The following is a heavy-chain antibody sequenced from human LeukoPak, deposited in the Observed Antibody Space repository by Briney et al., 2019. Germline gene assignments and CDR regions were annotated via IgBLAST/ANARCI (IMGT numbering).Heavy chain of an antibody. J-gene: IGHJ4*02. CDR3: ANRFFSEF. CDR1: GFTFSDYA. Sequence: GGSLRLSCAASGFTFSDYAMNWVRQAPGKGLEWVSSIAYTGTYYADSVKGRFIVSRDDSKSMLFLQMNSLRAEDTAVYFCANRFFSEFRGKRIMVTVSS. D-gene: IGHD3-10*01. CDR2: IAYTGT. V-gene: IGHV3-23*01.